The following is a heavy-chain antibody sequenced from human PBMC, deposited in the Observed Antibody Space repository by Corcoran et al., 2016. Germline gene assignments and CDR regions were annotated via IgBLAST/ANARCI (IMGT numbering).Heavy chain of an antibody. D-gene: IGHD2-15*01. V-gene: IGHV1-46*01. CDR1: GYTFTSYY. Sequence: QVQLVQSGAEVKKPGASVKVSCKASGYTFTSYYMHWVRQAPGQGLEWMGIINPSGGSTSYAQKFQGRVTMTRDTSTSTVYMELSSLRSEDTAGYYCARGYCSGGSCPNWFDPWGQGTLVTVSS. CDR2: INPSGGST. CDR3: ARGYCSGGSCPNWFDP. J-gene: IGHJ5*02.